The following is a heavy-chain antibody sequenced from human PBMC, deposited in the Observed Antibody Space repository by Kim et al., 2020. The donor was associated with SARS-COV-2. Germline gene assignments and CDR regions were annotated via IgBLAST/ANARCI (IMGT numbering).Heavy chain of an antibody. V-gene: IGHV4-34*01. D-gene: IGHD6-13*01. CDR2: INHSGST. CDR1: GGSFSGYY. J-gene: IGHJ5*02. Sequence: SETLSLTCAVYGGSFSGYYWSWIRQPPGKGLEWIGEINHSGSTNYNPSLKSRVTISVDTSKNQFSLKLSSVTAADTAVYYCARTGAAAPWFDPWGQGTLVTVSS. CDR3: ARTGAAAPWFDP.